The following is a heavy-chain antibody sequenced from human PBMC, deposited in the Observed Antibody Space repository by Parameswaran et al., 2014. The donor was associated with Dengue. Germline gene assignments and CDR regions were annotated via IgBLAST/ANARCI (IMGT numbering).Heavy chain of an antibody. CDR2: IRSKAYGGTT. V-gene: IGHV3-49*02. D-gene: IGHD7-27*01. CDR3: TRDPGDSDYYYYYMDV. J-gene: IGHJ6*03. Sequence: VRQAPGKGLEWVGFIRSKAYGGTTEYAASVKGRFTISRDDSKSIAYLQMNSLKTEDTAVYYCTRDPGDSDYYYYYMDVWGKGTTVTVSS.